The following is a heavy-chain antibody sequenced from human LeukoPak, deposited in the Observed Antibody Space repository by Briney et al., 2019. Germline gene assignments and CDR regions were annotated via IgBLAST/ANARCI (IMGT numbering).Heavy chain of an antibody. Sequence: SETLSLTCTVSGGSISSYYWSWIRQPPGKGLEWIGYIYYSGSTNYNPSLKSRVTISVDTSKNQFSLKLSSVTAADTAVYYCARGSDFWSGYYTFDYWGQGTLVTVSS. CDR1: GGSISSYY. D-gene: IGHD3-3*01. CDR2: IYYSGST. CDR3: ARGSDFWSGYYTFDY. J-gene: IGHJ4*02. V-gene: IGHV4-59*01.